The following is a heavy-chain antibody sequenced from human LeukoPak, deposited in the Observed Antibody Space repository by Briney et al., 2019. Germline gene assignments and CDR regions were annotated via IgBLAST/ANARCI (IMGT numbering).Heavy chain of an antibody. CDR2: TYYSGST. Sequence: SETLSLTCTVSGGSISSYYWNWIRQPPGEALKWIGYTYYSGSTNYNPSLKSRVTISVDTSKNQFSLKLSSVTAADTAVYYCARHLTKTYYYDSSGYPQMDYFYGMDVWGQGTTVTVSS. J-gene: IGHJ6*02. CDR3: ARHLTKTYYYDSSGYPQMDYFYGMDV. D-gene: IGHD3-22*01. CDR1: GGSISSYY. V-gene: IGHV4-59*08.